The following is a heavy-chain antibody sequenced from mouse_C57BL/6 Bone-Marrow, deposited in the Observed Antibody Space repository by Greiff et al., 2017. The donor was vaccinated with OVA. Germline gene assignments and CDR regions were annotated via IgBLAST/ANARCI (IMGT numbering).Heavy chain of an antibody. Sequence: VESEGGLVQPGSSMKLSCTASGFTFSDYYMAWVRQVPEKGLEWVANINYDGSSTYYLDSLKSRFIISRDNAKNILYLQMSSLKSEDTATYYCASYYYGSGGYFDYWGQGTTLTVSS. D-gene: IGHD1-1*01. J-gene: IGHJ2*01. V-gene: IGHV5-16*01. CDR3: ASYYYGSGGYFDY. CDR2: INYDGSST. CDR1: GFTFSDYY.